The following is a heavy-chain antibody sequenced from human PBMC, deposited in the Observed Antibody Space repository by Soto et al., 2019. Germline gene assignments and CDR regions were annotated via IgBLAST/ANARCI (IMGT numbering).Heavy chain of an antibody. CDR3: VRVDPTNSAWLPGDL. D-gene: IGHD3-22*01. CDR1: GFTFGTYA. V-gene: IGHV3-23*01. CDR2: ISAGGGRT. Sequence: DVQLLESGGGLVQPGGSLRLSCATSGFTFGTYAMSWVRQAPGKGLEWVSGISAGGGRTYYADSVKGRFTISRDNSENTLSLHMNSLRAEDTAVYFCVRVDPTNSAWLPGDLWGQGALVTVAS. J-gene: IGHJ5*02.